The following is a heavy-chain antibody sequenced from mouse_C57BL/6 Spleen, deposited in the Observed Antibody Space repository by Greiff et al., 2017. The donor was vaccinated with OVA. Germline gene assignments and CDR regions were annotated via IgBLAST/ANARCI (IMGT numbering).Heavy chain of an antibody. D-gene: IGHD1-1*01. CDR2: IHPTSGST. J-gene: IGHJ3*01. CDR1: GYTFTSYW. CDR3: ARFGGSGAY. Sequence: QVQLQQPGAELVKPGASVKLSCKASGYTFTSYWMHWVKQRPGQGLEWIGMIHPTSGSTNYNEKLQGKATLTVDKSTSTAYMQLSSLTSEDSAVCYCARFGGSGAYWGKGTLVTVSA. V-gene: IGHV1-64*01.